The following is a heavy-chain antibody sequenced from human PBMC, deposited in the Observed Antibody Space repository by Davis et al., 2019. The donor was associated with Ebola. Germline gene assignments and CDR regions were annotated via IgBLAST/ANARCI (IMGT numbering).Heavy chain of an antibody. CDR1: GFTFSSYG. Sequence: PGGSLRLSCAASGFTFSSYGMHWVRQAPGKGLEWVAFIRYDGSNKYYADSVKGRFTISRDNSKNTLYLQMNSLRAEDTAVYYCAKDWADGSYYFDYWGQGTLVTVSS. CDR2: IRYDGSNK. J-gene: IGHJ4*02. D-gene: IGHD1-26*01. CDR3: AKDWADGSYYFDY. V-gene: IGHV3-30*02.